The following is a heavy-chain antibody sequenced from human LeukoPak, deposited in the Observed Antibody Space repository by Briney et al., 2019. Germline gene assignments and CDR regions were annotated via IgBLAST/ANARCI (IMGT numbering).Heavy chain of an antibody. D-gene: IGHD1-26*01. Sequence: SETLSLTCTVSGGSISSSSYYWGWIRQPPGKGLEWIGSIYYSGSTYYNPSLKSRVTISVDTSKNQFSLKLTSVTAADTAVYYCVSGSYYPNERLFDYWGQGTLVTVSS. CDR3: VSGSYYPNERLFDY. J-gene: IGHJ4*02. V-gene: IGHV4-39*07. CDR1: GGSISSSSYY. CDR2: IYYSGST.